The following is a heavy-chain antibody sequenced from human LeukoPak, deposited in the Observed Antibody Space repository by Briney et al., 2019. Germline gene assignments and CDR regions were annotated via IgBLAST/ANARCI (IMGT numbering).Heavy chain of an antibody. V-gene: IGHV3-23*01. J-gene: IGHJ3*02. Sequence: GGSLRLSCAASGFSFSDYAMSWVRQAPGKGLEWVSGISATTGITYYAESAKGRLTISRDNSKNTLYLQMNSLRAEDTALYYCIKDMGFDLLKDAFDIWGQGTMVTVSS. CDR3: IKDMGFDLLKDAFDI. CDR2: ISATTGIT. D-gene: IGHD2-15*01. CDR1: GFSFSDYA.